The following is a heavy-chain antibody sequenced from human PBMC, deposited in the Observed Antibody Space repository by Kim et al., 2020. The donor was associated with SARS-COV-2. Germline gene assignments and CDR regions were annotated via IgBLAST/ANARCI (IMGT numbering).Heavy chain of an antibody. V-gene: IGHV4-34*01. D-gene: IGHD3-9*01. CDR3: ARVWNYYDILTGYYNDY. Sequence: LKSRVTISVDTSKNQFSLKLGSVTAADTAVYYCARVWNYYDILTGYYNDYWGQGTLVTVSS. J-gene: IGHJ4*02.